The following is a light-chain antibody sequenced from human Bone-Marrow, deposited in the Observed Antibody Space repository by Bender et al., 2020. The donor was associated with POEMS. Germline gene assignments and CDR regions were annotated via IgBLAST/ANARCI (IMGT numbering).Light chain of an antibody. CDR1: ALPRQF. V-gene: IGLV3-25*03. Sequence: SYGLTQPPSVSVSPGQTARITCSGDALPRQFTYWFQQKPGQAPVLVIYKDVERPSGIPERFAGSSSGTTVTLTISGVQAEDEADYYCQSAASSSSPWVFGGGTKLTVL. J-gene: IGLJ3*02. CDR3: QSAASSSSPWV. CDR2: KDV.